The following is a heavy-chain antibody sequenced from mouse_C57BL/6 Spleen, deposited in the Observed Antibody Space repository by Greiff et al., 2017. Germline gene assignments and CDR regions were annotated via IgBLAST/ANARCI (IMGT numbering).Heavy chain of an antibody. CDR3: ARFYDYDGYAMDY. CDR1: GYSITSDY. Sequence: DVKLVESGPGLAKPSQTLSLTCSVTGYSITSDYWNWIRKFPGNKLEYMGYISYSGSTYYNPSLKSRISITRDTSKNQYYLQLNSVTTEDTATYYCARFYDYDGYAMDYWGQGTSVTVSS. V-gene: IGHV3-8*01. CDR2: ISYSGST. J-gene: IGHJ4*01. D-gene: IGHD2-4*01.